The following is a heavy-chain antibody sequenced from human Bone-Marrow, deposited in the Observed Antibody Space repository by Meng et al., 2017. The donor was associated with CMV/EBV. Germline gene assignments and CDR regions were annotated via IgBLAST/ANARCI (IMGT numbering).Heavy chain of an antibody. Sequence: GGSLRLSCAASGFTFSSYWMSWVRQAPGKGLEWVANIKQDGREKYYVDSVKGRFTISRDNAKNSLYLQMNSLRAEDTAVYYCARDRIAARRFDYWGQGTLVTVYS. J-gene: IGHJ4*02. V-gene: IGHV3-7*01. CDR1: GFTFSSYW. D-gene: IGHD6-6*01. CDR2: IKQDGREK. CDR3: ARDRIAARRFDY.